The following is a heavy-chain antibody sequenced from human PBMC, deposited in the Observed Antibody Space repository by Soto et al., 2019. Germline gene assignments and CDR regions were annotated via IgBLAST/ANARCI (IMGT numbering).Heavy chain of an antibody. CDR1: GFTFSSSWMTSW. D-gene: IGHD1-1*01. V-gene: IGHV3-74*01. CDR2: INSDGSSI. J-gene: IGHJ4*02. CDR3: ERAPNSFT. Sequence: GGSLRLSCAASGFTFSSSWMTSWMHWVRQAPGKGLVWVSRINSDGSSISYADFVKGRFTISRDNAKNTLYLQMNSLRAEDTAVYFCERAPNSFTGGRGTLVPVS.